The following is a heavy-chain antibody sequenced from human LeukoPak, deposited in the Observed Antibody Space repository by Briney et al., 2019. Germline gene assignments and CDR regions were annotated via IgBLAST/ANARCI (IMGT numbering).Heavy chain of an antibody. J-gene: IGHJ3*02. CDR2: INADGSST. D-gene: IGHD2-21*02. V-gene: IGHV3-74*01. Sequence: GGSLRLPCAASGFTFSKYYMHWVRQDPGKGLVWVSRINADGSSTSYAASVKGRFTISRDNAKNTLYLQMNSLRAEDTAVYYCARTATDAFDIWGQGTMVTVSS. CDR1: GFTFSKYY. CDR3: ARTATDAFDI.